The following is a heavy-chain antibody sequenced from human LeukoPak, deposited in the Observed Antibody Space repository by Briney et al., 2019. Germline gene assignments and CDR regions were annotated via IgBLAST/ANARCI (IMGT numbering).Heavy chain of an antibody. Sequence: SETLSLTCTASGGSISSSSYYWGWIRQPPGKGLEWIGSIYYSGSTYYNPSLKSRVTISVDTSKNQFSLKLSSVTAADTAVYYCARRGQNIVVVPAAPDIWGQGTMVTVSS. J-gene: IGHJ3*02. CDR1: GGSISSSSYY. CDR2: IYYSGST. V-gene: IGHV4-39*01. D-gene: IGHD2-2*01. CDR3: ARRGQNIVVVPAAPDI.